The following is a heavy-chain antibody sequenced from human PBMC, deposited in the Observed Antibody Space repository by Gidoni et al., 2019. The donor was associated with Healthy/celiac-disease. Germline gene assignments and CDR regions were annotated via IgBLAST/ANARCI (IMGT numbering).Heavy chain of an antibody. CDR1: GFSLSNASMG. CDR2: IFSNDEK. CDR3: ARIVPSAVYQLYYYDSSGYYDAFDI. V-gene: IGHV2-26*01. Sequence: QVTLKESGPVLVKPTETLTLTCTVSGFSLSNASMGVSWIRQPPGKALEWLAHIFSNDEKSYSTSLKSRLTISKDTSKSQVVLTMTNMDPVDTATYYCARIVPSAVYQLYYYDSSGYYDAFDIWGQGTMVTVSS. J-gene: IGHJ3*02. D-gene: IGHD3-22*01.